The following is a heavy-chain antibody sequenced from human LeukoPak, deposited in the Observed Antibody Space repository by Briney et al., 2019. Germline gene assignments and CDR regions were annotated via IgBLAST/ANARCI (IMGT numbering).Heavy chain of an antibody. V-gene: IGHV4-39*01. D-gene: IGHD6-19*01. CDR2: IYYSGST. Sequence: SETLFLTCTVSVGSISSSSYYWGWIRQPPGKGLEWIGSIYYSGSTYYNPSLKSRVTISVDTSKNQFSLKLSSVTAADTAVYYCARCSGWDLYYFDSWGQGNLVTVSS. CDR1: VGSISSSSYY. J-gene: IGHJ4*02. CDR3: ARCSGWDLYYFDS.